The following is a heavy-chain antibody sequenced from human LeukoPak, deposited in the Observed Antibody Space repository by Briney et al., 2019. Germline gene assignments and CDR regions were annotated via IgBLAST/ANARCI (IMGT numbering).Heavy chain of an antibody. Sequence: SETLSLTCTVSGGSLSSYYWSWIREPPGEGLEWIGYIYYSGSTNYNPSLKSRVTISVDTSKNQFSLKLSSVTAADTAVYYCARRNSAKEYYFDYWGQGTLVTVSS. D-gene: IGHD1-14*01. V-gene: IGHV4-59*08. CDR2: IYYSGST. CDR3: ARRNSAKEYYFDY. J-gene: IGHJ4*01. CDR1: GGSLSSYY.